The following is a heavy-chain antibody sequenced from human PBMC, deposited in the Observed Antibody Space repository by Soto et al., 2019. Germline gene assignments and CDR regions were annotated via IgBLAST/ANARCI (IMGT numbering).Heavy chain of an antibody. D-gene: IGHD2-15*01. J-gene: IGHJ4*02. CDR3: ARQYTAAYSLALFYN. CDR2: IHYSGST. Sequence: SETLSLTCTVSGGSISGHYWSWIRQPPGKGLEWIGYIHYSGSTNYNPSLKSRVTISVDTSKNQFSLKLSSVTAADTAVYYCARQYTAAYSLALFYNWGQGTLVTVSS. CDR1: GGSISGHY. V-gene: IGHV4-59*08.